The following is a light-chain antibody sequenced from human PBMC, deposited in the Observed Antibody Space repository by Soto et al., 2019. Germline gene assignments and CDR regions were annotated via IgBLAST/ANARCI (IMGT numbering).Light chain of an antibody. V-gene: IGKV3-15*01. CDR2: DAS. CDR1: QSVDSN. CDR3: QQYNNWRT. J-gene: IGKJ1*01. Sequence: IVMTPSPATLSVSPGERAPPSCRASQSVDSNLAWYQQKPGQPPRLLIYDASTRATGIPARISGSGSGTEFTLTISSLQSEDFAVYYCQQYNNWRTFGQGTKVDIK.